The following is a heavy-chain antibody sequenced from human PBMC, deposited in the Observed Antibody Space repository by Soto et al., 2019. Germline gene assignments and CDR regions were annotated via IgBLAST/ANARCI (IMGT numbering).Heavy chain of an antibody. V-gene: IGHV1-69*02. CDR3: ARRYYDILTGQDAFDI. CDR2: IIPILGIA. CDR1: GGTFSSYT. D-gene: IGHD3-9*01. J-gene: IGHJ3*02. Sequence: QVQLVQSGAEVKKPGSSVKVSCKASGGTFSSYTISWVRQAPGQGPEWMGRIIPILGIANYAQKFQGRVTITADKSTSTAYMELSSLRSEDTAVYYCARRYYDILTGQDAFDIWGQGTMVTVSS.